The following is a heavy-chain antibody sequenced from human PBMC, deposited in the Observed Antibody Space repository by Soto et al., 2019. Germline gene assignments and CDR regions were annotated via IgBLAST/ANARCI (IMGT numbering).Heavy chain of an antibody. J-gene: IGHJ6*02. V-gene: IGHV4-39*01. Sequence: PSETLSLTCTVSGGSISSSSYYWGWIRQPPGKGLEWIGSIYYSGSTYYNPSLKSRVTISVDTSKNQFSLKLSSVTAADTAVYYCARRSPVFGALPSYYYGMDVWGQGTTVT. CDR3: ARRSPVFGALPSYYYGMDV. CDR2: IYYSGST. CDR1: GGSISSSSYY. D-gene: IGHD3-10*01.